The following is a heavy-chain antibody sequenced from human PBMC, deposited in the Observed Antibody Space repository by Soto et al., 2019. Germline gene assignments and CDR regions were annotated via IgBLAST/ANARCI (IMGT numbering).Heavy chain of an antibody. CDR1: GFTFSSYA. D-gene: IGHD3-16*02. Sequence: PGGSLRLSCAASGFTFSSYAMSWVRQAPGKGLEWVSAISGSGGSTYYADSVKGRFTISRDNSKNTLYLQMNSLRAEDTAVYYCAKAAGGDYDWVNYRDFYYYGMDVWGPGTTVTVSS. J-gene: IGHJ6*02. CDR2: ISGSGGST. V-gene: IGHV3-23*01. CDR3: AKAAGGDYDWVNYRDFYYYGMDV.